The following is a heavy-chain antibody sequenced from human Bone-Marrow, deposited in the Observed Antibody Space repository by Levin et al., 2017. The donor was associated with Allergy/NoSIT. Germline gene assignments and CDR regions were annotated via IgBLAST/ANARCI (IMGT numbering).Heavy chain of an antibody. CDR1: GGSFSSSY. CDR3: ARGHLEAYFDY. Sequence: SQTLSLTCAVYGGSFSSSYWSWIRQTPGKGPEWIGEINHSGSLNYNPSLRSRVTISVDTSKNHFSLKVTSVTAADTAVYYCARGHLEAYFDYWGQGTLVTVSS. CDR2: INHSGSL. D-gene: IGHD5-24*01. J-gene: IGHJ4*02. V-gene: IGHV4-34*01.